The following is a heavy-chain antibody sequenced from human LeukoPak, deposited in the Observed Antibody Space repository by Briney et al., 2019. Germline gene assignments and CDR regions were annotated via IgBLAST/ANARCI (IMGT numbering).Heavy chain of an antibody. J-gene: IGHJ4*02. D-gene: IGHD1-1*01. V-gene: IGHV3-23*01. CDR2: INGGGDST. CDR3: AKDWDWNPHYLDS. Sequence: PRGSLRLSCAASTFTHSTYAISGVRRAPGEGLGWGSSINGGGDSTYYADAVKGRFTIYRDNTQNTLQLQMNSLGADDTDVYYCAKDWDWNPHYLDSWGQGTLVTVSS. CDR1: TFTHSTYA.